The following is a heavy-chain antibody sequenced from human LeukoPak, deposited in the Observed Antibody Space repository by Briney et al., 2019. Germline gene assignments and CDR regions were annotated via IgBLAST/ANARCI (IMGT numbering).Heavy chain of an antibody. Sequence: PGGSLRLSCAASGFTFSDYYMSWIRQAPGKGLEWVSYISSSGSTIYYADTVKGRFTISRDNAKNSLYLQMNSLRAEDTAVYYCARTIIDSSGYLDYWGQGTLVTVSS. V-gene: IGHV3-11*01. CDR1: GFTFSDYY. CDR3: ARTIIDSSGYLDY. CDR2: ISSSGSTI. J-gene: IGHJ4*02. D-gene: IGHD3-22*01.